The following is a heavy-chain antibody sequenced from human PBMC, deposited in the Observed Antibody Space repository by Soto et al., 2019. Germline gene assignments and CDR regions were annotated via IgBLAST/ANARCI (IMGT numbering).Heavy chain of an antibody. D-gene: IGHD3-22*01. Sequence: ASVKVSCNASGNSFTTYYMHWVRQAPGQGLEWMGIINPIGGRTTYAQKFQGRVTMTRDTSTRTFHMELSSLTSEETAVYYCAGLYHYAIRAYYHXWGQGTLLTVSX. V-gene: IGHV1-46*01. CDR3: AGLYHYAIRAYYHX. CDR1: GNSFTTYY. J-gene: IGHJ4*02. CDR2: INPIGGRT.